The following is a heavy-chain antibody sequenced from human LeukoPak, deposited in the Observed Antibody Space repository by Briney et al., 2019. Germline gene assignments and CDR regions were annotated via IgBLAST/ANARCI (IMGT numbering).Heavy chain of an antibody. V-gene: IGHV3-30*02. Sequence: GSLRLSCAASGFPFSSYGMHWVRQAPGKGLEWVAFIRYDGSNKYYADSVKGRFTISRDNSKNTLYLQMNSLRAEDTAVYYCAKDTYGSGSFDYWGQGTLVTVSS. CDR3: AKDTYGSGSFDY. CDR1: GFPFSSYG. J-gene: IGHJ4*02. CDR2: IRYDGSNK. D-gene: IGHD3-10*01.